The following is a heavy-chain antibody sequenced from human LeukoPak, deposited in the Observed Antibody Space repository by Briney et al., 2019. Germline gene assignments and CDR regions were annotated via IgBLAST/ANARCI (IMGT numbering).Heavy chain of an antibody. D-gene: IGHD5-24*01. CDR3: AREAGDY. J-gene: IGHJ4*02. CDR1: GDSISGYY. CDR2: IYYSGST. V-gene: IGHV4-59*05. Sequence: SETLSLTCTVSGDSISGYYWSWIRQPPGKGLEWIGSIYYSGSTYYNPSLKSRVTISVDTSKNQFSLKLSSVTAADTAVYYCAREAGDYWGQGTLVTVSS.